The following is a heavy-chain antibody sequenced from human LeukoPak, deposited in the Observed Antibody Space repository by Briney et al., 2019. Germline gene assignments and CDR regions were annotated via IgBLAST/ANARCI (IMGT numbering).Heavy chain of an antibody. Sequence: ASVKVSCKASGYTFTSYGISWVRQAPGQGLEWMGWISAYNGNTNYAQKLQGRVTMTTDTSTSTAYMELRSLRSDDTAVYYCARDHYDFWSGYYMVGDYWGQGTLVTVSS. CDR2: ISAYNGNT. V-gene: IGHV1-18*01. D-gene: IGHD3-3*01. CDR3: ARDHYDFWSGYYMVGDY. CDR1: GYTFTSYG. J-gene: IGHJ4*02.